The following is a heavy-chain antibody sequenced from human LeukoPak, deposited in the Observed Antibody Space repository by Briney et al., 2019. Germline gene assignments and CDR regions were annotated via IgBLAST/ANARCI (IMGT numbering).Heavy chain of an antibody. J-gene: IGHJ4*02. CDR3: ARRKAYYYGSGSYYRYFDY. CDR2: INHSGST. Sequence: SETLSLTCAVYGGSFSGYYWSWIRQPPGKGLEWIGEINHSGSTNYNPSLKSRVTISVDTSKNQFSLKLSSVTAADTAVYYCARRKAYYYGSGSYYRYFDYWGQGTLVTVSS. CDR1: GGSFSGYY. V-gene: IGHV4-34*01. D-gene: IGHD3-10*01.